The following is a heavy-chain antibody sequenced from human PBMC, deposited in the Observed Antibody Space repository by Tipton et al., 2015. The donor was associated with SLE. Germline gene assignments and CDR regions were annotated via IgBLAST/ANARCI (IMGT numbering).Heavy chain of an antibody. D-gene: IGHD2-2*01. Sequence: LRLSCTVSGGSISSFYWSWIRQPPGKGLEWIGYIYYSGGTNYNPSLKSRVTISVDTSKKQFSLKLSPVTAADTAVYYCARAHLYCSSSSCHAPTFYYGMDVWGQGTTVTVSS. J-gene: IGHJ6*02. CDR2: IYYSGGT. V-gene: IGHV4-59*12. CDR1: GGSISSFY. CDR3: ARAHLYCSSSSCHAPTFYYGMDV.